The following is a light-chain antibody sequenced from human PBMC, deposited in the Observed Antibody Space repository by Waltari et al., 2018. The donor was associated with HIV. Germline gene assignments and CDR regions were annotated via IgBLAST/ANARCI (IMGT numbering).Light chain of an antibody. CDR2: KDS. Sequence: SYELTQPPSVSVSPGQTARITCSGDALPKQYAYWYQQKPGQAPVLVINKDSERPSGIPERFAGSSSGTTVTLTISGVQAEDEADYYCQSADSSDTYSWVFGGGTKLTVL. CDR3: QSADSSDTYSWV. V-gene: IGLV3-25*03. CDR1: ALPKQY. J-gene: IGLJ3*02.